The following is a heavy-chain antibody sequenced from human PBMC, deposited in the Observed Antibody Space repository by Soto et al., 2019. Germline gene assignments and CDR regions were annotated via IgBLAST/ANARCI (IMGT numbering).Heavy chain of an antibody. CDR1: GGSFSGYY. CDR3: AREYYILYYYYGMDV. V-gene: IGHV4-34*01. D-gene: IGHD1-26*01. J-gene: IGHJ6*02. Sequence: SETLSLTCAVYGGSFSGYYWSWIRQPPGKGLEWIGEINHSGSTNYNPSFKSRVTISVDTSKNQFSLKLSSVTAADTAVYYCAREYYILYYYYGMDVWGQGTTVTV. CDR2: INHSGST.